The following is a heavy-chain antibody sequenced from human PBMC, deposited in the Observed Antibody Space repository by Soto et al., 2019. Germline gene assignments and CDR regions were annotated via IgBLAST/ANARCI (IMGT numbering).Heavy chain of an antibody. J-gene: IGHJ6*03. CDR2: TYYRSTRWYN. Sequence: QVQLQQSSPGLVRPSQTLSLTCAISGDSVSSNSAAWNWIRQSPSRGLEWLGRTYYRSTRWYNDYAVSVKSRITVNPETSKTQFALHLNSVTPEDTAVYYGAGTTSLQWDYMDVWDKGTTVTVSS. D-gene: IGHD1-7*01. CDR1: GDSVSSNSAA. V-gene: IGHV6-1*01. CDR3: AGTTSLQWDYMDV.